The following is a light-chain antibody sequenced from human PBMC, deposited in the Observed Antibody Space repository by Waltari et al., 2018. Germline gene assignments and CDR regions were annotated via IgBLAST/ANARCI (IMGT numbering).Light chain of an antibody. CDR2: VTS. V-gene: IGLV1-40*01. CDR3: QSYDSSLSGSI. Sequence: QSGLTQPPSVSGAPGQRVTISCTGSSSNIGAADDVPWYQLLPGTAPKRLIYVTSNRPSGVPDRFSGSKSGTSASLAITGLQAEDEADYYCQSYDSSLSGSIFGGGTKLTVL. J-gene: IGLJ2*01. CDR1: SSNIGAADD.